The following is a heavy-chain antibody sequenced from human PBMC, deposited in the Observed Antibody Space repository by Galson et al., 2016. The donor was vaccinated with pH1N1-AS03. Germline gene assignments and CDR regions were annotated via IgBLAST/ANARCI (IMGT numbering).Heavy chain of an antibody. D-gene: IGHD3-16*01. Sequence: SLRLSCAASGFTFSSYSMNWVRPAPGKGLEWVSYISSSRRTIYYADSVKGRFTISTDNAKNSLYLQMSSLRAEDTAVYYCARDALGGEYGMDVWGQGTTVTVSS. CDR3: ARDALGGEYGMDV. J-gene: IGHJ6*02. CDR1: GFTFSSYS. CDR2: ISSSRRTI. V-gene: IGHV3-48*01.